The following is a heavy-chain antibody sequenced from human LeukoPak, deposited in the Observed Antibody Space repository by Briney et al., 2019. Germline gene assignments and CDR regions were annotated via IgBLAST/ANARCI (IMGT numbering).Heavy chain of an antibody. CDR3: AREGRYSIPHGAFDI. Sequence: GGSLRLSCAASGFTFSSYAMSWVRQAPGKGLEWVSAISNSGDTTYYGDSVKGRFTISRDNSKNTVALQMNSLRTDDTAVYYCAREGRYSIPHGAFDIWGQGTMVTVSS. CDR2: ISNSGDTT. D-gene: IGHD5-18*01. J-gene: IGHJ3*02. V-gene: IGHV3-23*01. CDR1: GFTFSSYA.